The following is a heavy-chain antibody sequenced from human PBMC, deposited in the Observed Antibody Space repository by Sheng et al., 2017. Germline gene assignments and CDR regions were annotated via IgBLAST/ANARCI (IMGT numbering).Heavy chain of an antibody. V-gene: IGHV4-4*07. D-gene: IGHD2-15*01. Sequence: QVQLQESGPGLVKPSETLSLTCTVSGGSISTYYWNWIRQPAGKGLEWIGRIYTSGDTNYNPSLKSRVTMSVDTSKNQFSLQLSSVTAADTAVYYCARGYCGGVGCYSGYYYGMDVWEQGP. CDR2: IYTSGDT. J-gene: IGHJ6*01. CDR1: GGSISTYY. CDR3: ARGYCGGVGCYSGYYYGMDV.